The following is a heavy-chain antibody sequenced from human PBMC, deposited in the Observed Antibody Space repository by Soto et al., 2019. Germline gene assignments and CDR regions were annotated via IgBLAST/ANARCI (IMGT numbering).Heavy chain of an antibody. V-gene: IGHV4-59*08. Sequence: SETLSLTCTVSGGSISSYYWSWIRQPPGKGLEWIGYIYYSGSTNYNPSLKSRVTISVDTSKNQFSLKLSSVTAADTAVYYCARRYSGSFDYWGQGTLVTVSS. J-gene: IGHJ4*02. CDR1: GGSISSYY. CDR3: ARRYSGSFDY. D-gene: IGHD6-13*01. CDR2: IYYSGST.